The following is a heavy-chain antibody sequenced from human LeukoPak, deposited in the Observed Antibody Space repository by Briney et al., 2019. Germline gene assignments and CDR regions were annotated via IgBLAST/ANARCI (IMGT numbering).Heavy chain of an antibody. J-gene: IGHJ4*02. CDR1: GFTFSNYA. CDR2: ISFDGGKK. CDR3: VRSRATSGGYYFAY. D-gene: IGHD3-16*01. Sequence: GGSLRLSCAASGFTFSNYAMHWVRQAPGKGLEWVAVISFDGGKKYYADSVKGQFTISRDNSKSTLYLQMNSLRAEDTALYYCVRSRATSGGYYFAYWGQGALVTVSS. V-gene: IGHV3-30*04.